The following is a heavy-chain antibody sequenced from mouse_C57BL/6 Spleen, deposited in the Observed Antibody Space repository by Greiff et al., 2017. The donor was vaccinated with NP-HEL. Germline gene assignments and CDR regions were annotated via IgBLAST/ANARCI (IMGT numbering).Heavy chain of an antibody. CDR1: GFSLTSYG. J-gene: IGHJ3*01. CDR3: ARMRGNAY. D-gene: IGHD2-1*01. CDR2: IWSGGST. V-gene: IGHV2-2*01. Sequence: QVQLKESGPGLVQPSQSLSITCTVSGFSLTSYGVHWVRQSPGKGLEWLGVIWSGGSTDYNAAFISRLSISKDNSKSQVFFKMNSLQADDTAIYYCARMRGNAYWGQGTLVTVSA.